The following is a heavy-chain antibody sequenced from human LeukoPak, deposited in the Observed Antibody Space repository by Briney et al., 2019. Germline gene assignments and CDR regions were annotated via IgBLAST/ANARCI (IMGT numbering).Heavy chain of an antibody. J-gene: IGHJ4*02. CDR2: IIPIFGTA. V-gene: IGHV1-69*13. D-gene: IGHD4/OR15-4a*01. CDR3: ARGGVEYDYGDAFDF. Sequence: SVKVSCKASGGTFSSYAISWVRQAPGQGLEWMGGIIPIFGTANYAQKFQGRVTITADESTSTAYMELSSLRSEDTAVYYCARGGVEYDYGDAFDFWGQGTLVTVSS. CDR1: GGTFSSYA.